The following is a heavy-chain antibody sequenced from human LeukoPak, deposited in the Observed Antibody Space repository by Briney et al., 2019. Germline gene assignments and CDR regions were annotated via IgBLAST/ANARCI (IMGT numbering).Heavy chain of an antibody. Sequence: SETLSLTCTVSGGSISSGDYYWRWIRQPPGKGLEWNGNIYYSGSTYYNPSLKSRVTITVDTSNNQVSLKLRSVTAADTAVYYCARERYCCSTSCPWYYDYWGQGTLVTVSS. V-gene: IGHV4-30-4*08. CDR3: ARERYCCSTSCPWYYDY. CDR2: IYYSGST. J-gene: IGHJ4*02. CDR1: GGSISSGDYY. D-gene: IGHD2-2*01.